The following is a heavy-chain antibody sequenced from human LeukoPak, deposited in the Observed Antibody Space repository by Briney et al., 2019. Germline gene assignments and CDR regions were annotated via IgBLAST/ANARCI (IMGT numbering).Heavy chain of an antibody. D-gene: IGHD5-18*01. V-gene: IGHV3-30-3*01. Sequence: GGSLRLSCAASGFTFSSYNRHWVRQAPGKGLEWVAVISYDGSNKYYADSVKGRFTMSRDNSKNTLYLQMNSLRAEGTAVYYCAKDTYSYGYFDYWGQGTLVTVSS. J-gene: IGHJ4*02. CDR3: AKDTYSYGYFDY. CDR2: ISYDGSNK. CDR1: GFTFSSYN.